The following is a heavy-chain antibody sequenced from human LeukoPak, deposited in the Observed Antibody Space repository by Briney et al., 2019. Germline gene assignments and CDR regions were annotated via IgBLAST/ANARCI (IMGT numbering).Heavy chain of an antibody. CDR2: IWYGGSDK. V-gene: IGHV3-30*02. CDR3: AKDKSLAAAGGLDP. D-gene: IGHD6-13*01. J-gene: IGHJ5*02. Sequence: GGSLRLSCAVSGFTFSSYGMHWVRQAPGKGLEWVAVIWYGGSDKYYADSVKGRFTISRDNSKNTLYLQMNSLRAEDTAVYYCAKDKSLAAAGGLDPWGQGTLVTVSS. CDR1: GFTFSSYG.